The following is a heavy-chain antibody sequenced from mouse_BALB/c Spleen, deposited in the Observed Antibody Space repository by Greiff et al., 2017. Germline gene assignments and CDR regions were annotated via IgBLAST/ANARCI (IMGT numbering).Heavy chain of an antibody. Sequence: EVKLMESGGGLVQPGGSRKLSCAASGFTFSSFGMHWVRQAPEKGLEWVAYISSGSSTIYYADTVKGRFTISRDNPKNTLFLQMTSLRSEDTAMYYCARPIYYRTTREFAYWGQGTLVTVSA. V-gene: IGHV5-17*02. CDR2: ISSGSSTI. J-gene: IGHJ3*01. CDR1: GFTFSSFG. D-gene: IGHD2-12*01. CDR3: ARPIYYRTTREFAY.